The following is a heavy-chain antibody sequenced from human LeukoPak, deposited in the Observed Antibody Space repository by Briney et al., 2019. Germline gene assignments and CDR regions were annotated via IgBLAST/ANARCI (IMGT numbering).Heavy chain of an antibody. CDR1: GLTFSNAW. J-gene: IGHJ4*02. CDR2: IKSKTDYGTT. Sequence: GGSLRLSCTASGLTFSNAWMSWVRQAPEKGLEWVGRIKSKTDYGTTDYAAPVKGRFTISRDDSKNTLYLQMNSLKAEDTAVYYCTTAVAVAGSTYFDYWGQGTLVTVSS. D-gene: IGHD6-19*01. V-gene: IGHV3-15*01. CDR3: TTAVAVAGSTYFDY.